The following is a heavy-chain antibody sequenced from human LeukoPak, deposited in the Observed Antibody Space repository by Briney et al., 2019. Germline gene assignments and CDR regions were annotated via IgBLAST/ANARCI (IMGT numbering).Heavy chain of an antibody. Sequence: GASVKVSCKASGYTFTSYDINWVRQATGQGLEWMGWMNPNSGNTGYAQKFQGRVTMIRNTSISTAYMELSSLRSEDTAVYYCARGWDSSGWYGFHWFDPWGQGTLVTVSS. J-gene: IGHJ5*02. CDR2: MNPNSGNT. CDR1: GYTFTSYD. CDR3: ARGWDSSGWYGFHWFDP. V-gene: IGHV1-8*01. D-gene: IGHD6-19*01.